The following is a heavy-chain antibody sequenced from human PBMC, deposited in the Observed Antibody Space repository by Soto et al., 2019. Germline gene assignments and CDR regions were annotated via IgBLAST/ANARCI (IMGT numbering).Heavy chain of an antibody. D-gene: IGHD4-17*01. CDR2: IRSKVNNYAT. J-gene: IGHJ3*02. CDR3: ARLFAYGDAFDI. CDR1: GSTFSGSA. V-gene: IGHV3-73*01. Sequence: VQLVESGGGLVQPGKSLKLSCAASGSTFSGSAIHWVRQASGKGLEWVGRIRSKVNNYATAYAASVKGRFIISRDDSKNTAYLQMNSLKTEDTAVYYCARLFAYGDAFDIWGQGTMVTVSS.